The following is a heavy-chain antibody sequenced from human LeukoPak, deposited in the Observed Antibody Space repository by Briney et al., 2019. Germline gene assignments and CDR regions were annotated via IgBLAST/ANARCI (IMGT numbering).Heavy chain of an antibody. Sequence: GGSLRLSCAASGFTFSSYWMSWVRQAPGKGLEWVANIKQDGSEKYYVDSVKGRFTISRDNAKNSLYLQMNSLRAEDTAVYYCASWPPGSPGYFDWLSSFDYWGQGTLVTVSS. CDR2: IKQDGSEK. J-gene: IGHJ4*02. D-gene: IGHD3-9*01. V-gene: IGHV3-7*01. CDR1: GFTFSSYW. CDR3: ASWPPGSPGYFDWLSSFDY.